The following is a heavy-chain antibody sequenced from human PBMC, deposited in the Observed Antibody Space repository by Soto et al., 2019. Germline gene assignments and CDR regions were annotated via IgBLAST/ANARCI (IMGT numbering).Heavy chain of an antibody. J-gene: IGHJ5*02. V-gene: IGHV3-23*01. CDR1: GFTFSSYA. CDR3: AKVPGTIGTTGWFDP. Sequence: EVPLLESGGGLVQPGGSLRLSCAASGFTFSSYAMSWVRQAPGKGLEWVSAISGSGGSTYYADSVKGRFTISRDNSTNARYLPMKSRSAEVTAVYYCAKVPGTIGTTGWFDPWGQGTLVTVSS. CDR2: ISGSGGST. D-gene: IGHD1-1*01.